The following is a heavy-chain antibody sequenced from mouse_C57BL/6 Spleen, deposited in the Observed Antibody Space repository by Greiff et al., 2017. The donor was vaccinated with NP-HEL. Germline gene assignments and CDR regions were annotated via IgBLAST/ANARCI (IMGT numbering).Heavy chain of an antibody. Sequence: QVQLKESGPGLVAPSQSLSITCTVSGFSLTSYGVDWVRQSPGKGLEWLGVIWGVGSTNYNSALKSRLSISKDNSKSQVFLKMNSLQTDDTAMYYCAINYYGSTHAMDYWGQGTSVTVSS. J-gene: IGHJ4*01. CDR2: IWGVGST. V-gene: IGHV2-6*01. CDR3: AINYYGSTHAMDY. CDR1: GFSLTSYG. D-gene: IGHD1-1*01.